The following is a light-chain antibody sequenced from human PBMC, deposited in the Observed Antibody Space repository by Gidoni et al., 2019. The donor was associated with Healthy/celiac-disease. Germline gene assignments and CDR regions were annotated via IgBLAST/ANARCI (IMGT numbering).Light chain of an antibody. J-gene: IGKJ1*01. V-gene: IGKV3-15*01. CDR3: QQYNNWPRT. Sequence: DILMTQSPATLSVSPGDRVTLSCRASQSIGTNFAWYQQRPGQAPRLLIYGASTRATGVSARFSGSGSGTEFTLSIKSLQSEDFAVYYCQQYNNWPRTFXQXTKVEIK. CDR2: GAS. CDR1: QSIGTN.